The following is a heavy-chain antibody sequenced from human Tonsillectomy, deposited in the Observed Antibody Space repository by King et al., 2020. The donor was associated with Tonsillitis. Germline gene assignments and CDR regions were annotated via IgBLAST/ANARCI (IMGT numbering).Heavy chain of an antibody. CDR3: ASERHHNDGLTGYYRAEDNCLDP. Sequence: VQLQESGPGLVKPSQTLSLTCSVSGGSISSDSSSWSWIRQPAGQGLEWIGRIYASGSIKYNTSLKSRATISGDTSKNKFSLKLSSVTAADTAVYCCASERHHNDGLTGYYRAEDNCLDPWGQGTLVTVSS. CDR2: IYASGSI. J-gene: IGHJ5*02. V-gene: IGHV4-61*02. CDR1: GGSISSDSSS. D-gene: IGHD3-9*01.